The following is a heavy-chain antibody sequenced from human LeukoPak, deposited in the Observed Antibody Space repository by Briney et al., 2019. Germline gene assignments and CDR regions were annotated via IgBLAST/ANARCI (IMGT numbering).Heavy chain of an antibody. D-gene: IGHD3-3*01. CDR1: GGSLSGYY. CDR3: ARSGYYDNFDY. Sequence: PSETLSLTCAVYGGSLSGYYWSWIRQPPGKGLEWIGEINHSGSTNYNPSLKSRVTISVDTSKNQFSLKLNSVTAADTAVYYCARSGYYDNFDYWGQGTLVTVSS. CDR2: INHSGST. J-gene: IGHJ4*02. V-gene: IGHV4-34*01.